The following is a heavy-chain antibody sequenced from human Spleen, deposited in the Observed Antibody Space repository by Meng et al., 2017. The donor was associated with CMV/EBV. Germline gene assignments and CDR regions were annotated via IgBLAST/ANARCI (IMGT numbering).Heavy chain of an antibody. Sequence: GESLKISCAASGFTVSNNYMSWVRQAPGKGLEWVSTIGSGSTYIYYADSLKGRFTISRDNAKNSLYLQMNSLRDEDTAVYYCARDTVDTAMVYYYYGMDVWGQGTTVTVSS. CDR2: IGSGSTYI. V-gene: IGHV3-21*01. J-gene: IGHJ6*02. D-gene: IGHD5-18*01. CDR3: ARDTVDTAMVYYYYGMDV. CDR1: GFTVSNNY.